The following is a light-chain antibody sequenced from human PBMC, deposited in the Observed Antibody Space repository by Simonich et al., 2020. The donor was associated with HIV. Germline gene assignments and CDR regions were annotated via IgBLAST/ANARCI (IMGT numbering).Light chain of an antibody. CDR1: QSVSSN. Sequence: EIVLTQSPATLSLSPGERATLSCRASQSVSSNLTWYQQKPGQAPRLLIYGASTRATGITARFSGSGSGTDFTFTISSLQPEDIATYYCQQYDNLLTFGGGTKVEIK. CDR3: QQYDNLLT. CDR2: GAS. J-gene: IGKJ4*01. V-gene: IGKV3-15*01.